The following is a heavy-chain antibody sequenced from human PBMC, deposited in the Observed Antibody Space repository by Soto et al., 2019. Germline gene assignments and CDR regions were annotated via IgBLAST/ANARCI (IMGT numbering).Heavy chain of an antibody. V-gene: IGHV1-69*13. CDR1: GGTFSSYA. Sequence: GASVKVSCKASGGTFSSYAISWVRQAPGQGLEWMGGIIPIFGTANYAQKFQGRVTITADESTSAAYMELSSLRSEDTAVYYCARAGYSGSYQWDYWGQGTLVTVSS. D-gene: IGHD1-26*01. CDR2: IIPIFGTA. J-gene: IGHJ4*02. CDR3: ARAGYSGSYQWDY.